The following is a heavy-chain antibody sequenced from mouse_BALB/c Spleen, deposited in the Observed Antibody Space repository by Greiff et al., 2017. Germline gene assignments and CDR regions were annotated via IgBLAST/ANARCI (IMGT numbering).Heavy chain of an antibody. V-gene: IGHV5-12-2*01. CDR3: ARRGITDYAMDY. Sequence: DVQLVESGGGLVQPGGSLKLSCAASGFTFSSYTMSWVRQTPEKRLEWVAYISNGGGSTYYPDTVKGRFTISRDNAKNTLYLQMSSLKSEDTAMYYCARRGITDYAMDYWGQGTSVTVSS. D-gene: IGHD2-4*01. J-gene: IGHJ4*01. CDR1: GFTFSSYT. CDR2: ISNGGGST.